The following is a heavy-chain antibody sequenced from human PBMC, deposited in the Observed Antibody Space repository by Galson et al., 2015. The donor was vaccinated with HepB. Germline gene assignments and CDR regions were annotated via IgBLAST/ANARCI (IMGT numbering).Heavy chain of an antibody. D-gene: IGHD2-2*01. CDR2: INAGNGNT. CDR3: ARGYCSSTSCPPGGY. J-gene: IGHJ4*02. CDR1: GYTFTSYA. Sequence: SVKVSCKASGYTFTSYAIHWVRQAPGQRLEWMGWINAGNGNTKYSQKFQGRVTITRDTSASTAYMELSSLRSEDTAVYYCARGYCSSTSCPPGGYWGQGTLVTVSS. V-gene: IGHV1-3*01.